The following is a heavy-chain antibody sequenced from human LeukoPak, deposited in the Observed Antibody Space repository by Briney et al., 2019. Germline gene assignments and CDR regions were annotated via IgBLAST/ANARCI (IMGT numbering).Heavy chain of an antibody. CDR3: ARDGGWYSGSYCDY. V-gene: IGHV1-69*13. CDR1: GGTFSSYA. Sequence: SVKVSCKASGGTFSSYAISWVRQAPGQGLEWVGGIIPIFGTANYAQKFQGRVTITADESTSTAYMELSSLRSEDTAVYYCARDGGWYSGSYCDYWGQGTLVTVSS. D-gene: IGHD1-26*01. J-gene: IGHJ4*02. CDR2: IIPIFGTA.